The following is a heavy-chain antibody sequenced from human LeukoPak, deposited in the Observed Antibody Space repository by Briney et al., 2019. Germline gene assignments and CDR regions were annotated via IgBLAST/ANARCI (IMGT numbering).Heavy chain of an antibody. CDR2: IIPIFGTA. CDR1: GGTFSSYA. CDR3: ARDLSLPGSSDAFDI. Sequence: GASVKVSCKASGGTFSSYAISWVRQAPGQGFEWMGGIIPIFGTANYAQKFQGRVTITADESTSTAYMELSSLRSEDTAVYYCARDLSLPGSSDAFDIWGQGTMVTVSS. D-gene: IGHD6-25*01. J-gene: IGHJ3*02. V-gene: IGHV1-69*13.